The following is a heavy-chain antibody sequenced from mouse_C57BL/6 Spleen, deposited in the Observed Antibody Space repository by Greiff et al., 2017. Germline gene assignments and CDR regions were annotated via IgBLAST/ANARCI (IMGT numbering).Heavy chain of an antibody. D-gene: IGHD1-1*01. CDR3: ASDYYGPFDY. Sequence: VQLQQPGAELVMPGASVKLSCKASGYTFTSYWMHWVKQRPGQGLEWIGEIDPSDSYTNYNQKFKDKATLTVDKSSSTAYMQLSSLTSEDSAVYYCASDYYGPFDYWGQGTTLTVSS. V-gene: IGHV1-69*01. CDR2: IDPSDSYT. CDR1: GYTFTSYW. J-gene: IGHJ2*01.